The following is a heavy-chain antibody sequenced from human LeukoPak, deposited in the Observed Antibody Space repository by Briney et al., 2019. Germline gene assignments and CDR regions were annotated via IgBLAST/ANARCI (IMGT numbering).Heavy chain of an antibody. CDR1: GGSISSYY. CDR2: IYYSGST. CDR3: AALDYGDFNLDY. Sequence: SETLSLTCTLSGGSISSYYWSWIRQPPGKGLEWIGYIYYSGSTNYNPSLKSRVTISVDTSKNQFSLKLSSVTAADTAVYYCAALDYGDFNLDYWGQGTLVTVSS. J-gene: IGHJ4*02. D-gene: IGHD4-17*01. V-gene: IGHV4-59*01.